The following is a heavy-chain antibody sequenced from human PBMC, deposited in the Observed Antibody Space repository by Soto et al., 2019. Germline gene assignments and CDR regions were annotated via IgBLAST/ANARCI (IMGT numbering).Heavy chain of an antibody. Sequence: SVKVSCKDSGGTLSSYAISWVRQAPGQGLEWMGGIIPIFGTANYAQKFQGRVTITADESTSTAYMELSSLRSEDTAVYYCATPTRYDSIGWYGFDYWGQGTLVTVSS. J-gene: IGHJ4*02. D-gene: IGHD6-19*01. V-gene: IGHV1-69*13. CDR1: GGTLSSYA. CDR3: ATPTRYDSIGWYGFDY. CDR2: IIPIFGTA.